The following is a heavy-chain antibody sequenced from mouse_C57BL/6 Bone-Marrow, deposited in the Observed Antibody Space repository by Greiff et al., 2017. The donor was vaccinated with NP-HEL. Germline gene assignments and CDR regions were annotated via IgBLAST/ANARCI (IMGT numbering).Heavy chain of an antibody. V-gene: IGHV5-12*01. CDR2: ISNGGGST. CDR3: ARQGLYYGYYFDY. CDR1: GFTFSDYY. D-gene: IGHD1-1*02. Sequence: DVQLVESGGGLVQPGGSLKLSCAASGFTFSDYYMYWVRQTPEKRLEWVAYISNGGGSTYYPDTVKGRFTISRDNAKNTLYLQMSRLKSEDTAMYYCARQGLYYGYYFDYWGQGTTLTVSS. J-gene: IGHJ2*01.